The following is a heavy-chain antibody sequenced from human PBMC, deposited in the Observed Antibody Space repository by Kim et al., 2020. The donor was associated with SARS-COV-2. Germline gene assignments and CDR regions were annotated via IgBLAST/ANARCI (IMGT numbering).Heavy chain of an antibody. CDR2: YAT. CDR3: VSRDTAMVT. J-gene: IGHJ5*02. D-gene: IGHD5-18*01. Sequence: YATTYAASVKCRFAISRDDSKNTAYLQMNSLKTEDTAMYFCVSRDTAMVTWGQGTLVTVSS. V-gene: IGHV3-73*01.